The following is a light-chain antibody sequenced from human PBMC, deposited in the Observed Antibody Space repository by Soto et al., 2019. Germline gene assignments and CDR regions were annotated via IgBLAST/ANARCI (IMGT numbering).Light chain of an antibody. CDR2: GAF. Sequence: EIVLTQSPATLSVSPGERATLSCRTSQSVAGNLAWYQQKPGQAPRLLIYGAFIRAPGFPVRFRGTGSGSEFTLTISSLQSEDGATYYCQQYDKWPYTFGHGTRLEIK. J-gene: IGKJ5*01. CDR3: QQYDKWPYT. CDR1: QSVAGN. V-gene: IGKV3-15*01.